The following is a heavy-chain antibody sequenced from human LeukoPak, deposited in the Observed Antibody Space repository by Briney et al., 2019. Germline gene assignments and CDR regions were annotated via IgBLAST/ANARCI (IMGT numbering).Heavy chain of an antibody. Sequence: GESLKISCKASGYTFTHQWIGWVRQKSGSGLEWMGIIYPRDSDTRYSPSFQGHVSISAYTSINTAYLEWSRLETPHTAIYYCARHSDVIGAIWGQGTLVTVSS. CDR1: GYTFTHQW. V-gene: IGHV5-51*01. CDR2: IYPRDSDT. J-gene: IGHJ4*02. D-gene: IGHD3-10*01. CDR3: ARHSDVIGAI.